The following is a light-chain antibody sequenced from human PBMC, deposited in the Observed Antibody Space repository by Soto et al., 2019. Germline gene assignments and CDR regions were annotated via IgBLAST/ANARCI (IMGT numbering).Light chain of an antibody. J-gene: IGKJ1*01. CDR3: QQYGTSPPWT. V-gene: IGKV3-20*01. CDR2: AAS. CDR1: QSVTSNY. Sequence: EIVLTQSPGTLSLSPGERATLSCRASQSVTSNYLAWYQQKPGQAPRLLIYAASRRAPDIPDRFSASGSGTDFTLTISRLEPEDFAVYFCQQYGTSPPWTFGQGAKVDIK.